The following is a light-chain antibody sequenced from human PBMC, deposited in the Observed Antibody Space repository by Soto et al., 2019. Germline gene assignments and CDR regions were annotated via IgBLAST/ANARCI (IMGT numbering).Light chain of an antibody. CDR1: QSVSSTY. CDR2: GAS. CDR3: QQYGSSLPVT. J-gene: IGKJ4*01. V-gene: IGKV3-20*01. Sequence: ESVLKQSPGTLSLSPGERATLSCRASQSVSSTYLAWYQQKPGQAPRLLIYGASSRATGIPDRFSGSGSGTDFTLTISRLEPEDFAVYYCQQYGSSLPVTFGGGTKVEIK.